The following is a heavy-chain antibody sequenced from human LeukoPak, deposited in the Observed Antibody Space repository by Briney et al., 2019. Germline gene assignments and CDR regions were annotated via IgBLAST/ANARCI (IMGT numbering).Heavy chain of an antibody. CDR3: ARDGTRYCSGGSCYHDY. Sequence: AASVKVSCKASGYTFTSYYMHWVRQAPGQGLEWMGIINPSGGSTSYAQKFQGRVTMTRDTSTSTVYMELSSLRSDDTAVYYCARDGTRYCSGGSCYHDYWGQGTLVTVSS. CDR2: INPSGGST. CDR1: GYTFTSYY. V-gene: IGHV1-46*01. J-gene: IGHJ4*02. D-gene: IGHD2-15*01.